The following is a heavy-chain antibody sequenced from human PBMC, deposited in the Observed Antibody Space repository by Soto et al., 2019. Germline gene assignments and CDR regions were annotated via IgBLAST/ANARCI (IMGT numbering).Heavy chain of an antibody. CDR3: ARGGSGYHYYFDY. CDR2: IWYDGSSK. D-gene: IGHD3-22*01. J-gene: IGHJ4*02. CDR1: GFIFSNYD. V-gene: IGHV3-33*01. Sequence: SLRLSCAASGFIFSNYDIHWVRQAPGKGLEWVAVIWYDGSSKYYADSVKGRFTISRDNSKNALYLQVNSLRAEDTAVYYCARGGSGYHYYFDYWGQGTLVTVSS.